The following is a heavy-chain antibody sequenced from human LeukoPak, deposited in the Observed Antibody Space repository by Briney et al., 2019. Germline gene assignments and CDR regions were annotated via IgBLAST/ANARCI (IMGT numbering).Heavy chain of an antibody. J-gene: IGHJ2*01. CDR1: GFTFSSYS. V-gene: IGHV3-23*01. Sequence: GGSLRLSCAASGFTFSSYSMNWVRQAPGKGLEWVSSIVGSGASTYYADSVKGRFTISRDNSENTLHLQMNSLRAEDTAIYHCAKVRVVGDYNWFFDLWGRGTLVTVSS. D-gene: IGHD4-17*01. CDR3: AKVRVVGDYNWFFDL. CDR2: IVGSGAST.